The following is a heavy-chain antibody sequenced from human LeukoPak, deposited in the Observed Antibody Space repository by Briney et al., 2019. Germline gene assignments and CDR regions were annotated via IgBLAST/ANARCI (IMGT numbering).Heavy chain of an antibody. CDR3: ARGPYGSGSYN. CDR2: IWYDGSNK. J-gene: IGHJ4*02. D-gene: IGHD3-10*01. CDR1: GFTFSSYG. Sequence: GGSLRLSCAASGFTFSSYGMHWVRQAPGKGLEWVAVIWYDGSNKYYADSVKGRFTISRDNSKNTLYLQMNSLRAEDTAVYYCARGPYGSGSYNWGQGTLVTVSS. V-gene: IGHV3-33*01.